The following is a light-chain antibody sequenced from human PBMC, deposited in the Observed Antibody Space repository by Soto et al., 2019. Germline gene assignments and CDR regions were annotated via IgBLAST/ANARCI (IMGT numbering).Light chain of an antibody. CDR3: QQYGSSPPVYT. CDR1: QSVSSSY. CDR2: GAS. J-gene: IGKJ2*01. Sequence: DIVLTQSPGTLSLSPGERATLSCRASQSVSSSYLGWYQQKPGQAPRLIIYGASSRATGTPDRFSGSGSGTDFTLTISRLEPEDFAVYYCQQYGSSPPVYTFGQGTKLEI. V-gene: IGKV3-20*01.